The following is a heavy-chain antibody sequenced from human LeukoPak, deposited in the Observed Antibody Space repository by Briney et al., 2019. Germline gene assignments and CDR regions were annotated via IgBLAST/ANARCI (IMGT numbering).Heavy chain of an antibody. J-gene: IGHJ4*02. V-gene: IGHV3-30*04. CDR1: GFTFSSYA. CDR3: ARGWYDSSSWTLYFDY. D-gene: IGHD6-6*01. Sequence: PGGSLRLSCAASGFTFSSYALHWVRQAPGKGLEWVAVISYDGSNKYYADSVKGRFTISRDNSKNTLYLQMHSLRAEDTAVCYCARGWYDSSSWTLYFDYWGQGTLVTVS. CDR2: ISYDGSNK.